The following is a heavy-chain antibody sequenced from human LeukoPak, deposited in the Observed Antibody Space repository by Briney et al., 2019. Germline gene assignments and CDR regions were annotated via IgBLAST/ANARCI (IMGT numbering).Heavy chain of an antibody. J-gene: IGHJ4*02. CDR3: ARDSSSSWYNLYYFDY. V-gene: IGHV1-2*02. CDR2: INPNSGGT. D-gene: IGHD6-13*01. Sequence: ASVKVSCKASGYTFTSYYMHWVRQAPGQGLEWMGWINPNSGGTNYAQKFQGRVTMTRDTSISTAYMELSRLRSDDTAVYYCARDSSSSWYNLYYFDYWGQGTLVTVSS. CDR1: GYTFTSYY.